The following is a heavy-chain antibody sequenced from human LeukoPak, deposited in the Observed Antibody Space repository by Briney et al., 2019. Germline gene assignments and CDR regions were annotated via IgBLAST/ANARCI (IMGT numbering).Heavy chain of an antibody. CDR1: DGSISSYY. CDR2: IHYSGST. CDR3: ARARYHTEMTYFRTVYYFDY. J-gene: IGHJ4*02. D-gene: IGHD2-8*01. V-gene: IGHV4-59*01. Sequence: SETQSLTCAVSDGSISSYYWSWIRQPPGKGLEWIGYIHYSGSTNYNPSLKSRVTISVDTSKNQFSLKLSSVTAADTAVYYCARARYHTEMTYFRTVYYFDYWGQGTLVTVSS.